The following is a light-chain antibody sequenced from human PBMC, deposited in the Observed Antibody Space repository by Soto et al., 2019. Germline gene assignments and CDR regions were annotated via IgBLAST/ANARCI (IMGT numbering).Light chain of an antibody. CDR1: QTVSNTY. CDR2: GAS. Sequence: EIVLTQFPGALSLSPGERVTLSCRASQTVSNTYLAWYQQKSGQAPKFLIYGASNRATGIPDRFSGSGSGTHLTLTISRLEPEDFAVYYCQQYGALPPTFGGGTKVEIK. CDR3: QQYGALPPT. J-gene: IGKJ4*01. V-gene: IGKV3-20*01.